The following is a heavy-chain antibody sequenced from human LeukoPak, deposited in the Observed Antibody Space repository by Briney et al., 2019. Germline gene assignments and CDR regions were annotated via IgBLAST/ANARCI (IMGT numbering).Heavy chain of an antibody. Sequence: GGSLRLSCKASGFTFSRYGMNWVRQAPGRGLEWLSYTSGSSGSTIYYAQSVRGRFTISRDDAKNTLYLQMNSLRADDTAVYFCARDLGYGGNSGYDYWGQGTLVTVSS. D-gene: IGHD4-23*01. CDR2: TSGSSGSTI. CDR1: GFTFSRYG. J-gene: IGHJ4*02. CDR3: ARDLGYGGNSGYDY. V-gene: IGHV3-48*01.